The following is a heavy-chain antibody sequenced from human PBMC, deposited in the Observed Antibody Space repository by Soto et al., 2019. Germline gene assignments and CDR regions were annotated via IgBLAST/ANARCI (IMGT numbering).Heavy chain of an antibody. CDR2: IIPILGIA. CDR3: AREVPQYYFDY. D-gene: IGHD3-10*01. Sequence: QVQLVQSGAEVKKPGSSVKVSCKASGGTFSSYTISWVRQAPGQGLEWMGRIIPILGIANYAQKFQGRVTITADKSTSTAYMELSSLRSEDTAVYYCAREVPQYYFDYCGQGTLVTVSS. V-gene: IGHV1-69*08. J-gene: IGHJ4*02. CDR1: GGTFSSYT.